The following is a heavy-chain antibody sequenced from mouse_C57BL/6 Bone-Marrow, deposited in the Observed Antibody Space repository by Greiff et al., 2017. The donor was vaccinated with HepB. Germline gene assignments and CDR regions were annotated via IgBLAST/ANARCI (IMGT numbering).Heavy chain of an antibody. D-gene: IGHD1-1*01. V-gene: IGHV3-1*01. CDR3: ARSDYYGSSYVGAMDY. CDR1: GYSITSGYD. Sequence: ESGPGMVKPSQSLSLTCTVTGYSITSGYDWHWIRHFPGNKLEWMGYISYSGSTNYNPSLKSRISITHDTSKNHFFLKLNSVTTEDTATYYCARSDYYGSSYVGAMDYWGQGTSVTVSS. J-gene: IGHJ4*01. CDR2: ISYSGST.